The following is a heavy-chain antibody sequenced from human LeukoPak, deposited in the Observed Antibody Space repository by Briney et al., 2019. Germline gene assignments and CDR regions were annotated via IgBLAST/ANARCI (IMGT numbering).Heavy chain of an antibody. CDR3: AKGAGFDLDYYYYMDV. Sequence: QLGESLKISCAASGFTFDDYAMHWVRQAPGKGLEWVSGISWNSGSIGYADSVKGRFTISRDNAKNSLYLQMNSLRAEDTALYHCAKGAGFDLDYYYYMDVWGKGTTVTVSS. D-gene: IGHD3-10*01. J-gene: IGHJ6*03. CDR1: GFTFDDYA. CDR2: ISWNSGSI. V-gene: IGHV3-9*01.